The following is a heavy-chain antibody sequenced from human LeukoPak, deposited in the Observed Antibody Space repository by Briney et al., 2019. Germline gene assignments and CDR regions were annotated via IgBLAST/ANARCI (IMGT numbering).Heavy chain of an antibody. Sequence: SEALSLTCAVYDGLFRDYYWSWIRQPPGKGLEWIAEINHSGSTNYNPSLKSQVTISVDTSKNQFSLKLSSVTAADTAVYYCARARPVYDSSGYYFDYWGQGTLVTVSS. CDR2: INHSGST. CDR3: ARARPVYDSSGYYFDY. V-gene: IGHV4-34*01. D-gene: IGHD3-22*01. J-gene: IGHJ4*02. CDR1: DGLFRDYY.